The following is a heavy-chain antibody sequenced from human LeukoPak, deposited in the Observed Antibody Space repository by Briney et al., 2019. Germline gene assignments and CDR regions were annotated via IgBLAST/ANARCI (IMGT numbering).Heavy chain of an antibody. Sequence: PGGSLRLSCAASGFTFSSYAMSWVRQAPGKGLEWVSAISGSGGSTYYADSVKGRFTISRDNSKNTLYLQMNSLRAEDTAVYYCAKLGYCSGGSCYDFDYWGQGTLVTVSS. CDR2: ISGSGGST. D-gene: IGHD2-15*01. V-gene: IGHV3-23*01. CDR3: AKLGYCSGGSCYDFDY. J-gene: IGHJ4*02. CDR1: GFTFSSYA.